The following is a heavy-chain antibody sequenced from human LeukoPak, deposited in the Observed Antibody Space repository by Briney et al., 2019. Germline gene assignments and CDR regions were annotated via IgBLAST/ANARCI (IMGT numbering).Heavy chain of an antibody. Sequence: GGSLRLSCAASGFTFSSYWMSWVRQAPGEGLEWVAKINQDGTEKAYVDSVRGRFTISRDNAKNSLFLQMNSLRAEDTAVYYCAREVAAMASAGDYWGQGTLVTVSS. J-gene: IGHJ4*02. D-gene: IGHD5-18*01. CDR1: GFTFSSYW. CDR3: AREVAAMASAGDY. CDR2: INQDGTEK. V-gene: IGHV3-7*01.